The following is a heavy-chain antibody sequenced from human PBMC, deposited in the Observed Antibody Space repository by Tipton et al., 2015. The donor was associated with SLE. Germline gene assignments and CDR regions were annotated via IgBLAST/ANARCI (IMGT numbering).Heavy chain of an antibody. Sequence: SLRLSCAASGFTFSSYDMHWVRQATGKGLEWVSAICTAGDTYYPGSVKGRFTISRENAKNSLYLQMNSLRAGDTAVYYCARGGGSYNWFDPWGQGTLVTVSS. CDR3: ARGGGSYNWFDP. CDR1: GFTFSSYD. D-gene: IGHD1-26*01. V-gene: IGHV3-13*01. CDR2: ICTAGDT. J-gene: IGHJ5*02.